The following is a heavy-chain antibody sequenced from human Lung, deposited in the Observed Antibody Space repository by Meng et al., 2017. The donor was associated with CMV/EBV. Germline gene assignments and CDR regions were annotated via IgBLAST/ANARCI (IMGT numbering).Heavy chain of an antibody. D-gene: IGHD2-2*01. CDR1: GCTFSNYV. CDR3: ARDRTGDCSSTSCFNYYYYYGMDV. V-gene: IGHV1-69*05. J-gene: IGHJ6*04. CDR2: IIPIFGIA. Sequence: SSXXVSXKSSGCTFSNYVFSWVRQARGQRLEWMGGIIPIFGIANYAQKFQGRVTIATDESTSTAYMELICLRPEDTAVYYCARDRTGDCSSTSCFNYYYYYGMDVWGEGXTVTVSS.